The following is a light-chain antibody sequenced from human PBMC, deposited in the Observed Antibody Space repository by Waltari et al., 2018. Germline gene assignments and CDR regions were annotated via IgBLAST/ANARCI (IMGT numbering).Light chain of an antibody. CDR3: CSFAGSNTYV. Sequence: HSALTQPASVSGSPGQSITISCTGASSDVGNYNAVSWYQQYPGKAPKLIIYEGSKRPPGVSNRFSGSKSGNTGSLTISGLQVEDEADYYCCSFAGSNTYVLGTGTKV. CDR2: EGS. V-gene: IGLV2-23*01. CDR1: SSDVGNYNA. J-gene: IGLJ1*01.